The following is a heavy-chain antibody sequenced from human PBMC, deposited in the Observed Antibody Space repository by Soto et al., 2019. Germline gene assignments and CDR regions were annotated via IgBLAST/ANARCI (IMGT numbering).Heavy chain of an antibody. CDR2: IYYNGSP. CDR3: ARGEANDYVWGSYRYHNYFDY. J-gene: IGHJ4*02. CDR1: VGSISSGDYY. D-gene: IGHD3-16*02. V-gene: IGHV4-30-4*01. Sequence: PSETLSLTCTVSVGSISSGDYYWSWIRQPPGKGLEWIGYIYYNGSPYSNPSLKSRVTISVDTSKNQFSLKLSSVTAADTAVYYCARGEANDYVWGSYRYHNYFDYWGQGTLVTVSS.